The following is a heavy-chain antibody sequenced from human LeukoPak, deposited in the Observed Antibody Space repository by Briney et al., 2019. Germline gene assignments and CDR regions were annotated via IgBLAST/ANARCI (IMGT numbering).Heavy chain of an antibody. CDR1: GFTFSSYS. D-gene: IGHD5-12*01. J-gene: IGHJ4*02. V-gene: IGHV3-48*02. Sequence: GGSLRLSCAASGFTFSSYSMSWVRQALGKGLEWVSYISSSSSTIYYADSVKGRFTISRDNAKNSLYLQVNSLRDEDAAVYHCARDRGWLRFEFDYWGQGTLATVSS. CDR3: ARDRGWLRFEFDY. CDR2: ISSSSSTI.